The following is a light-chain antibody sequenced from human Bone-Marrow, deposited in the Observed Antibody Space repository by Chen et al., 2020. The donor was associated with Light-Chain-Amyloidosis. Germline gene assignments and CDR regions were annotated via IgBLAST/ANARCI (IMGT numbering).Light chain of an antibody. V-gene: IGKV3-11*01. CDR2: DAS. Sequence: EIVLTQSPATLSLSPGESATLPCRASQSVSSYLAWYQQKPGQAPRLLIYDASNRATGIPARFSGSRTGTDFTLTISSLEPEDFAVYYCQQRSNWPLTFGGGTKVEIK. CDR1: QSVSSY. J-gene: IGKJ4*01. CDR3: QQRSNWPLT.